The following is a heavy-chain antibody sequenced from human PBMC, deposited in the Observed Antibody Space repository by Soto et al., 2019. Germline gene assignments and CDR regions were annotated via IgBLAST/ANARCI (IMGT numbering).Heavy chain of an antibody. Sequence: LSLTCTVSGGSISSSSYYWGWIRQPPGKGLEWIGSIYYSGSTYYNPSLKSRVTISVDTSKNQFSLKLSSVTAADTAVYYCARRTYEGYCSGGSCQEYNWFDPWGQGTLVTVSS. CDR2: IYYSGST. CDR3: ARRTYEGYCSGGSCQEYNWFDP. CDR1: GGSISSSSYY. D-gene: IGHD2-15*01. V-gene: IGHV4-39*01. J-gene: IGHJ5*02.